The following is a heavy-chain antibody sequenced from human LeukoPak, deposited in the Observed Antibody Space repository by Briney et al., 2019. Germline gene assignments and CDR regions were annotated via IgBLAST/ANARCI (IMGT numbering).Heavy chain of an antibody. Sequence: ASVKVSCKASGYTFTGYYMHWVRQAPGQGLEWMGWINPNSGGTNYAQKFQGRVTMTRDTSISTAYMELSRLRSDDTAVYYCARDLDSNGGAASDHWGQGTLVTVSS. J-gene: IGHJ4*02. V-gene: IGHV1-2*02. CDR1: GYTFTGYY. D-gene: IGHD4-11*01. CDR3: ARDLDSNGGAASDH. CDR2: INPNSGGT.